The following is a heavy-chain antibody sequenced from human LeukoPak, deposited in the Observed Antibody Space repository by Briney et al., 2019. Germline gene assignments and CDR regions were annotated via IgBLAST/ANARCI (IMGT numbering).Heavy chain of an antibody. V-gene: IGHV3-33*01. CDR3: ARGITMIVVAPGY. CDR1: GFTFSSYG. CDR2: IWYDGSNK. D-gene: IGHD3-22*01. Sequence: GGSLRLSCAASGFTFSSYGMHRVRKAPGKGREWGAVIWYDGSNKYYADSVKGRFTISRDNSKNTLYLQMNSLRAEDTAVYYCARGITMIVVAPGYWGQGTLVTVSS. J-gene: IGHJ4*02.